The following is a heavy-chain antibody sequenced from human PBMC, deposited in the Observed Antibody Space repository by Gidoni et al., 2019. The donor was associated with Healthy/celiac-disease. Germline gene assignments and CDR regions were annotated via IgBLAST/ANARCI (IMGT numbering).Heavy chain of an antibody. CDR2: INHSGST. J-gene: IGHJ4*02. V-gene: IGHV4-34*01. CDR3: ARRVKGKRVVVAARENYFDY. D-gene: IGHD6-6*01. CDR1: GGSFSGYY. Sequence: QVQLQPWGAGPLKPSETLSLTCAVYGGSFSGYYWSWIRQPPGKGLEWIGEINHSGSTNYNPALKSRVTISVDTSKNQFSLKLSSVTAADTAVYYCARRVKGKRVVVAARENYFDYWGQGTLVTVSS.